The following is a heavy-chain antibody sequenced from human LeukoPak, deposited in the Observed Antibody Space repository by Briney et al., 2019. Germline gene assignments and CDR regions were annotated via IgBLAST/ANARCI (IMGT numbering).Heavy chain of an antibody. CDR3: ARDLRIFGVFRRVRTLDYMDV. V-gene: IGHV3-66*02. J-gene: IGHJ6*03. CDR1: GFTVSSNY. D-gene: IGHD3-3*01. CDR2: IYSGGST. Sequence: GGSLRLSCAASGFTVSSNYMSWVRQAPGKGLEWVSAIYSGGSTYYADSVEGRFTISRDNSKNTLYLQMNSLRAEDTAVYYCARDLRIFGVFRRVRTLDYMDVWGKGTTVAVSS.